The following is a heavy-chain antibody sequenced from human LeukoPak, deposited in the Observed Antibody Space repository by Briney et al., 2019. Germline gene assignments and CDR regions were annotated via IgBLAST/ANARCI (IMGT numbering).Heavy chain of an antibody. J-gene: IGHJ5*02. V-gene: IGHV1-2*02. Sequence: GASVKVSCKASGYSFSGYCIHWVRQAPGQGLEWMGWINPKSGGTQFKENFQGRVTMTRDSSISTAYLELSGLRSDDTAIYYCARADFLYTGLAVATATRYTRMVTWFDPWGQGTLVTVSS. D-gene: IGHD2-2*02. CDR1: GYSFSGYC. CDR2: INPKSGGT. CDR3: ARADFLYTGLAVATATRYTRMVTWFDP.